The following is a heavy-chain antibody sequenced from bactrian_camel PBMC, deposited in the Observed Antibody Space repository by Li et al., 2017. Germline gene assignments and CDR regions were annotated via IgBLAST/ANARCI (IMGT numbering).Heavy chain of an antibody. CDR1: GFAFSSAG. CDR3: MRNPFIGDSI. J-gene: IGHJ4*01. D-gene: IGHD1*01. V-gene: IGHV3S7*01. CDR2: LNTDGSVF. Sequence: HVQLVESGGGSVQAGGSLRLSCAASGFAFSSAGIGMSWVRQAPGKGLEWVSGLNTDGSVFYDNDSVKGRFTISRDHAKNTVYLQMNSLKPEDTAVYYCMRNPFIGDSIWGQGTQVTVS.